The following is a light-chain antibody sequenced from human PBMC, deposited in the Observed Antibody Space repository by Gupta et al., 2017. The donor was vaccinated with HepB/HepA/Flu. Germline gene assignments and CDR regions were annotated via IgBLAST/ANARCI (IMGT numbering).Light chain of an antibody. J-gene: IGLJ2*01. V-gene: IGLV1-40*01. CDR1: SSNIGAVYD. Sequence: QSVLTQPPSVSGAPGQRVTIPCTGSSSNIGAVYDVHWYQPLPGTAPKLLIYANNNRPAGVPDRFAGSKSGSSASLAITGLQAEDEAIYYCQSYDSSLSGVVFGGGTKLTVL. CDR3: QSYDSSLSGVV. CDR2: ANN.